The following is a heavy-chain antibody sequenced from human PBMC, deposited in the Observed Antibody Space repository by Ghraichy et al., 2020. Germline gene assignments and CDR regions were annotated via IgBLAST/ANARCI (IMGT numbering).Heavy chain of an antibody. CDR3: ARVRDCSWSVNFFDN. CDR1: GFTFSDHY. CDR2: NRNKANSYTT. J-gene: IGHJ4*02. Sequence: GGSLRLSCAASGFTFSDHYMDWIRQTPGKGLEWGGRNRNKANSYTTEYAASVKGRFTISRDDSRNSLHLQMNSLETEATSVYCCARVRDCSWSVNFFDNWGQGTLVTVSS. V-gene: IGHV3-72*01. D-gene: IGHD6-13*01.